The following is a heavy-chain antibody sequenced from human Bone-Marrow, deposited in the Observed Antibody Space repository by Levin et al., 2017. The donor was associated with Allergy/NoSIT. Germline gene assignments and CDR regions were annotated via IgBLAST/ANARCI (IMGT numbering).Heavy chain of an antibody. CDR1: GLTFSSFG. CDR2: VSHDGSNK. D-gene: IGHD2-15*01. Sequence: GGSLRLSCVASGLTFSSFGMHWVRQAPGTGLEWVSVVSHDGSNKYYADSVTGRFTISRDNSKNTLYLHMNSLRVEDTAVYYCAKEVFGGPPAQNYGMDVWGQGTTVTVSS. J-gene: IGHJ6*02. CDR3: AKEVFGGPPAQNYGMDV. V-gene: IGHV3-30*18.